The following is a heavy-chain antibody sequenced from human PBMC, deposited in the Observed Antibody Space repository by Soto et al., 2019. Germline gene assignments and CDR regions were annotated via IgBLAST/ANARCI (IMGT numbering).Heavy chain of an antibody. CDR3: ARGWGPDMVRGVMRDYAFDI. CDR1: GFTFSSYS. CDR2: ISSSSSTI. V-gene: IGHV3-48*02. J-gene: IGHJ3*02. Sequence: GGSLRLSCAASGFTFSSYSMNWVRQAPGKGLEWVSYISSSSSTIYYADSVKGRFTISRDNAKNSLYLQMNSLRDEDTAVYYCARGWGPDMVRGVMRDYAFDIWGQGTMVTVSS. D-gene: IGHD3-10*01.